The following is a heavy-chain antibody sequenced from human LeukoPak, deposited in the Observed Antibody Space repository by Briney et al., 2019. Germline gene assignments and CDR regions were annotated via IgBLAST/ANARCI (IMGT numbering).Heavy chain of an antibody. CDR2: ISYDGSNR. CDR1: GFTFSNYD. V-gene: IGHV3-30*18. D-gene: IGHD2-15*01. J-gene: IGHJ4*02. CDR3: ANIPEEVVAATGTGHFDY. Sequence: PGRSLRLSCAASGFTFSNYDMHWVRQAPGKGLEWVAVISYDGSNRYYADSVNGRFTISRDNSKNTLYLQMNSLRAEDTAVYYCANIPEEVVAATGTGHFDYWGQGTLVTVPS.